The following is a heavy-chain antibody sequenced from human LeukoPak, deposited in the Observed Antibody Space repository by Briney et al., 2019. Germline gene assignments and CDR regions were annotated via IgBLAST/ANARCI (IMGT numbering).Heavy chain of an antibody. CDR3: ARGHSVYSSSSFGYYFDY. Sequence: SQTLSLTCTVSGGSISSGGYYWSWIRQHPGKGLEWIGYIYNSGNTYYNPSLKSRVTISVDTSKNQFSLKLSSVTAADTAVYYCARGHSVYSSSSFGYYFDYWGQGTLVTVSS. CDR2: IYNSGNT. D-gene: IGHD6-6*01. J-gene: IGHJ4*02. V-gene: IGHV4-31*03. CDR1: GGSISSGGYY.